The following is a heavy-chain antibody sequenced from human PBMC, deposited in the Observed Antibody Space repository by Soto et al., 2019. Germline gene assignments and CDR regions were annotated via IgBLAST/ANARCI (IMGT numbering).Heavy chain of an antibody. CDR2: ISAYNGNT. CDR3: AIGVDIAVAGTDWFGP. CDR1: GYTFTSYG. V-gene: IGHV1-18*01. Sequence: ASVKVSCKASGYTFTSYGISWVRQAPGQGLEWMGWISAYNGNTNYAQKLQGRVTMTTDTSTSTAYMELRSLRSDDTAVYYCAIGVDIAVAGTDWFGPWREVTPVTASS. D-gene: IGHD6-19*01. J-gene: IGHJ5*02.